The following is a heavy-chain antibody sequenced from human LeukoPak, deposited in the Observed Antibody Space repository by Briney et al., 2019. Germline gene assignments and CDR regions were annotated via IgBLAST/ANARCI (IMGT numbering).Heavy chain of an antibody. J-gene: IGHJ4*02. CDR2: ISGSGGST. CDR3: ARPLRSYDNHYFFDY. V-gene: IGHV3-23*01. D-gene: IGHD3-10*01. Sequence: GGSLRLSCAASGFTFSSYAMSWVRQAPGKGLEWVSAISGSGGSTYYADSVKGRFTISRDNSKNTLYLQMNSLRAEDTAVYYCARPLRSYDNHYFFDYWGQGTLVTVSS. CDR1: GFTFSSYA.